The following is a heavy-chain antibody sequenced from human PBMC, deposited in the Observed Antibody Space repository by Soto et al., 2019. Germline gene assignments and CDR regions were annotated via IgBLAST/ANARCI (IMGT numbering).Heavy chain of an antibody. CDR2: IIPIFGTA. Sequence: SVKVSCKASGGTFSSYAISWVRQAPGQGLEWMGGIIPIFGTANYAQKFQGRVTITADKSTSTAYMELSSLRSEDTVVYYCARSFYYDFRSGSTKWFDPWGQGTLVTVSS. CDR3: ARSFYYDFRSGSTKWFDP. CDR1: GGTFSSYA. J-gene: IGHJ5*02. D-gene: IGHD3-3*01. V-gene: IGHV1-69*06.